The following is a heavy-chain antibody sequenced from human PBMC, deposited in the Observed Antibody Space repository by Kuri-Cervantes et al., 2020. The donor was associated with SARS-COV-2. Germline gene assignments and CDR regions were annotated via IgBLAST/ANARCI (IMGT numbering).Heavy chain of an antibody. CDR1: GGSISSSSYY. CDR3: ARGWTTVTTPYFDY. V-gene: IGHV4-39*06. J-gene: IGHJ4*02. D-gene: IGHD4-11*01. CDR2: IYYSGST. Sequence: SETLSLTCTVSGGSISSSSYYWGWIRQPTGKGLEWIGSIYYSGSTYYNPSLKSRVTISVDTSKNQFPLKLSSVTAADTAVYYCARGWTTVTTPYFDYWGQGTLVTVSS.